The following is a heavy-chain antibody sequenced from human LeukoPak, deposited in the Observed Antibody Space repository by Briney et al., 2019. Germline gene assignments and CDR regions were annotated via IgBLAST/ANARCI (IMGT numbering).Heavy chain of an antibody. CDR1: GYTITSYY. D-gene: IGHD2-15*01. J-gene: IGHJ4*02. Sequence: EASVKVSCKASGYTITSYYMHWVRQAPGQGLEWMGIINPSGGSTSYAQKFQGRVTMTRDTSTSTVYMELSSLRSEDTAVYYCANGYCSGGSCYPDFDYWGQGTLVTVSS. V-gene: IGHV1-46*01. CDR2: INPSGGST. CDR3: ANGYCSGGSCYPDFDY.